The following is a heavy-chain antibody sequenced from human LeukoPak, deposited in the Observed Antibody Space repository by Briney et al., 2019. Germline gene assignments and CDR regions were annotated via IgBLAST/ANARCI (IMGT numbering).Heavy chain of an antibody. J-gene: IGHJ4*02. CDR2: IYYSGST. CDR1: GGSISSYY. CDR3: ARSTGYSIYYFDY. D-gene: IGHD6-13*01. V-gene: IGHV4-59*01. Sequence: PSETLSLTCTVSGGSISSYYWSWIRQPPGKGLEWIGYIYYSGSTNYNPSLKSRVTISVDTSKNQFSLKLSSVTAADTAVYYCARSTGYSIYYFDYWGQGTLVTVSS.